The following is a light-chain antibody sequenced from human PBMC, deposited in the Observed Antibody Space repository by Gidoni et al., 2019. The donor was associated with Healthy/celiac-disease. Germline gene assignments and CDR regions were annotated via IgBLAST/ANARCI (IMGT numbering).Light chain of an antibody. CDR1: QDISNY. V-gene: IGKV1-33*01. CDR3: QQYDNLPPYT. J-gene: IGKJ2*01. CDR2: DAS. Sequence: DIQMTQSPSSLSASVGDRVTITCQASQDISNYLNRYQQKPGKAPKLLIYDASNLETGVPSRFSGSGSGTDFTFTISSLQPEDIATYYCQQYDNLPPYTFXQXTKLEIK.